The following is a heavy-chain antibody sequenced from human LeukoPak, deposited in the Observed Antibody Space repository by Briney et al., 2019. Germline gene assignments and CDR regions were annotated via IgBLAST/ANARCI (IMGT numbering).Heavy chain of an antibody. J-gene: IGHJ4*02. CDR3: ARTRRIYYDSSGYYLGY. CDR1: GYTFTSYD. D-gene: IGHD3-22*01. V-gene: IGHV1-8*01. Sequence: ASVKVSCKASGYTFTSYDINWVRQATGQGLEWMGWMNPNSGNTGYAQKFQGRVTMTRNTSISTAYMELSSLRSEDTAVYYCARTRRIYYDSSGYYLGYWGQGTLVTVSS. CDR2: MNPNSGNT.